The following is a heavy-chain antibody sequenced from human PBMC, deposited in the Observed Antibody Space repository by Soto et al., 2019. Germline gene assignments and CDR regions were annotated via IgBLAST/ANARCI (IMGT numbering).Heavy chain of an antibody. J-gene: IGHJ6*02. CDR3: ARVESAMVNFYGMDV. Sequence: GESLKISCKGSGYIFSSYWIGWVRLMPGKGLEWMGIVYPGDSDTRYSPSFQGQVTISADKSISTAYLQWSSLKASDTAMYYCARVESAMVNFYGMDVWGQGTTVTVSS. CDR2: VYPGDSDT. CDR1: GYIFSSYW. D-gene: IGHD5-18*01. V-gene: IGHV5-51*01.